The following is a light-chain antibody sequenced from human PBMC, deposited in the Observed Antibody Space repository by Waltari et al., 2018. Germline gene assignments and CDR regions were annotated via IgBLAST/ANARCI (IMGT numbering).Light chain of an antibody. CDR3: QQYNNWPALT. CDR1: QSVSSN. J-gene: IGKJ4*01. Sequence: EIVMTQSPATLSVSPGERATPPCRPSQSVSSNLAWYQQKPGQAPRLLIYGASTRATGVPARFSGSGSGTEFTLTISSLQSEDFAVYYCQQYNNWPALTFGGGTKVEIK. V-gene: IGKV3-15*01. CDR2: GAS.